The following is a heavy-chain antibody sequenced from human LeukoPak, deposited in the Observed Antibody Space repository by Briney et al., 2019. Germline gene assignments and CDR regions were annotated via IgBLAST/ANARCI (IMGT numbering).Heavy chain of an antibody. CDR1: GGSISSGGYS. J-gene: IGHJ5*02. D-gene: IGHD4-17*01. Sequence: PSETLSLTCAVSGGSISSGGYSWSWIRQPPGKGLEWIGYIYHSGSTYYNPSLKSRVTISVDGSKNQFSLKLSSVTAADTAVYYCARGLLRHNWFDPWGQGTLVAVSS. V-gene: IGHV4-30-2*01. CDR3: ARGLLRHNWFDP. CDR2: IYHSGST.